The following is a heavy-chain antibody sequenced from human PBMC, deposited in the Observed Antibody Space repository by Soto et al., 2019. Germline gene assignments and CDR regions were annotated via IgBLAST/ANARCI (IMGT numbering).Heavy chain of an antibody. D-gene: IGHD3-10*01. CDR2: IYYSGST. CDR3: ARRYGSAFDI. J-gene: IGHJ3*02. Sequence: QVQLQESGPGLVKPSETLSLTCTVSGGSISSYYWSWIRQPPGKGLEWIGYIYYSGSTNYNPSLKSRVGISVGTSKNQFPLQVSSVTAADMAVYYCARRYGSAFDIWGQGTMVTVSS. CDR1: GGSISSYY. V-gene: IGHV4-59*01.